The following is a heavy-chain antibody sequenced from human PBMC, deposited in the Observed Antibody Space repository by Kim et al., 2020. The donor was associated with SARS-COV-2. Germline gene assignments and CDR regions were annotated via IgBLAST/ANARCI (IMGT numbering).Heavy chain of an antibody. V-gene: IGHV3-23*01. D-gene: IGHD1-26*01. CDR3: AKDPISGSYRPWYFDY. J-gene: IGHJ4*02. Sequence: SVKGRLTISRDNSKNTLYLQMNSLRAEDTAVYYCAKDPISGSYRPWYFDYWGQGTLVTVSS.